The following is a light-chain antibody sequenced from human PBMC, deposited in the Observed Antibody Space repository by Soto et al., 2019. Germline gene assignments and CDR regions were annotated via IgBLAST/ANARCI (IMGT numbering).Light chain of an antibody. CDR3: QQYYNWWTWT. V-gene: IGKV3-15*01. J-gene: IGKJ1*01. CDR1: QSVSSD. CDR2: GAS. Sequence: EIVMTQSPATLSVSPGERATLSCRASQSVSSDLAWYQQKPGHAPRLLIYGASTRATAIPARFSGSGSGTEFSLTISSLQSQDVAGYYYQQYYNWWTWTFGEGTRVEIK.